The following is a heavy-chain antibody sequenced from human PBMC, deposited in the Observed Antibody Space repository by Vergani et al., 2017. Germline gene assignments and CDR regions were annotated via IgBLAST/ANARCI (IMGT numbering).Heavy chain of an antibody. V-gene: IGHV3-49*03. CDR3: VRDQVTMLRGSDALDI. CDR2: IRSKAYGQAT. Sequence: EVQLVESGGDLVQPGRSLRLSCTASGFTFGYYAMDWFRQAPGQGLEWVGGIRSKAYGQATIYAASVKGRFTISRDDSKSIAYLQMNNLQTEDTAMYYCVRDQVTMLRGSDALDIWGQGTMVTV. J-gene: IGHJ3*02. CDR1: GFTFGYYA. D-gene: IGHD3-10*01.